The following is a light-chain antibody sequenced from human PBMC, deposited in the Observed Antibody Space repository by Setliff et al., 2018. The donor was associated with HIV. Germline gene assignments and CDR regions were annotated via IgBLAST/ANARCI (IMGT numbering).Light chain of an antibody. CDR1: ISDVGGYNY. V-gene: IGLV2-14*01. CDR3: SSYTSSNTPYV. J-gene: IGLJ1*01. Sequence: QSALAQPASVSGSPGQSITIFCIGTISDVGGYNYVSWYQQYPGKAPKLMIYEVSNRPSGVSNRFSGSKSGSTASLTISGLQGEDEADYYCSSYTSSNTPYVFGTGTKVTVL. CDR2: EVS.